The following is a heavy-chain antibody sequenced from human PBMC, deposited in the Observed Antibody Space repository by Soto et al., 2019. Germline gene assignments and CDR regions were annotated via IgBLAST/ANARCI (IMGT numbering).Heavy chain of an antibody. CDR3: AGYGDYDGGDL. CDR2: IYYSGST. J-gene: IGHJ3*01. CDR1: GGSFISGGYY. Sequence: QVQLQESGPGLVKPSQTLSLTCTVSGGSFISGGYYWSWIRQHPGKGLEWLGHIYYSGSTYYNPSVDSRVTISVDLSKNQFSLRLSSVTAANPAVYYCAGYGDYDGGDLWGQGTTVTVSS. D-gene: IGHD4-17*01. V-gene: IGHV4-31*03.